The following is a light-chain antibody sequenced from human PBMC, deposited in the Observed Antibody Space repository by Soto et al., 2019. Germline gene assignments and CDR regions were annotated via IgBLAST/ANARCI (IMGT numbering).Light chain of an antibody. CDR2: DAS. CDR3: QHGSDCPPFT. CDR1: QSVNSN. J-gene: IGKJ5*01. Sequence: EIVLTQSPASLSLSPGERATLSCRASQSVNSNLAWYQHKPGQAPRLLIYDASNRATGIPARFSGSGSGSDFSLTVSSLEQEDFSVYCCQHGSDCPPFTFGQGTRLE. V-gene: IGKV3-11*01.